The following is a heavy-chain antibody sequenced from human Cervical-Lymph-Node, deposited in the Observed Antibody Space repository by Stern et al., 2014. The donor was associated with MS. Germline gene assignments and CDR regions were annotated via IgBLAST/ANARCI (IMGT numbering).Heavy chain of an antibody. D-gene: IGHD1-7*01. Sequence: QVQLGQSGAEVKKPGASVKVSCKASGYTFTHHFMHWVRQAPGQGPEWMGRINPSGGSTNYAEKFQGTVTMTRDTSTSTVYMELSSLRSEDTAVYYCARGVSELYGMDVWGQGTTVTVSS. V-gene: IGHV1-46*01. CDR2: INPSGGST. J-gene: IGHJ6*02. CDR3: ARGVSELYGMDV. CDR1: GYTFTHHF.